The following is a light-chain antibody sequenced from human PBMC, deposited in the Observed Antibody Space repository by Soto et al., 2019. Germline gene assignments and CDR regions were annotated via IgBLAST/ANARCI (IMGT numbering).Light chain of an antibody. CDR1: QSVSSSN. J-gene: IGKJ1*01. CDR3: QHYGSSPWT. V-gene: IGKV3-20*01. CDR2: GAS. Sequence: EIVLTQSPGTLSLSPGDRATLSCRASQSVSSSNLAWYQQKRGQSPRLLIYGASSRATGIPDRFSGSGSGPDFTLTISRLEPEDFAVYFCQHYGSSPWTFGQGTKVDI.